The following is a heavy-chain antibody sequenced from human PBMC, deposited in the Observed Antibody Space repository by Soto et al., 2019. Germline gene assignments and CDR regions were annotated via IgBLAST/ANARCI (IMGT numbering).Heavy chain of an antibody. J-gene: IGHJ3*02. D-gene: IGHD3-10*01. CDR3: ARGVYGSGNYYTGPSAFDI. Sequence: QVQLEQSGAEVKKPGSSVKISCKASGGTLSDHGVSWLRQAPGQGLEWVGGTIPVFNTAKYAPKFKGRVTFAADKSTNIAYMELGSLRSDDTAFYYCARGVYGSGNYYTGPSAFDIWGQGTLVIVSS. V-gene: IGHV1-69*06. CDR2: TIPVFNTA. CDR1: GGTLSDHG.